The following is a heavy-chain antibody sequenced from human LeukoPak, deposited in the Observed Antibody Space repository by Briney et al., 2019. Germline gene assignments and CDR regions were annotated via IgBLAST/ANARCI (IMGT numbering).Heavy chain of an antibody. CDR1: GFTFSSYG. CDR2: ISGGGVNT. V-gene: IGHV3-23*01. D-gene: IGHD6-19*01. Sequence: SGGSLRLSCAASGFTFSSYGMSWVRQAPGKGLEWVSAISGGGVNTYYADSVKGRFTISRDNSKNTLYLHMNSLRAEDTAVYYCATSSIAVADYFDYWGQGTLVTVPS. CDR3: ATSSIAVADYFDY. J-gene: IGHJ4*02.